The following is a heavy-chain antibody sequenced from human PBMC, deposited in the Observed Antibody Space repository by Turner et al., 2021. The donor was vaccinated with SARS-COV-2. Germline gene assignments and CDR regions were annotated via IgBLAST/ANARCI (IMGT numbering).Heavy chain of an antibody. J-gene: IGHJ4*02. V-gene: IGHV4-34*01. Sequence: QVQLQQWGAGLLKPSETLSLTCAVYGGSFSGYYWSWIRQPPGKGLEWIGEINHSGSTNYNPSLKSRDTISVDTSKNQYSLNLGSVTAADTAVYYCARGGGYSYGALDYWGQGTLVTVSS. D-gene: IGHD5-18*01. CDR3: ARGGGYSYGALDY. CDR2: INHSGST. CDR1: GGSFSGYY.